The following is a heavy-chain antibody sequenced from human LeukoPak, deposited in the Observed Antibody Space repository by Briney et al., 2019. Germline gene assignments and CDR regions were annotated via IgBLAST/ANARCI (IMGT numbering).Heavy chain of an antibody. CDR3: AREYYYDSQWAFDI. Sequence: GRSLRLSCAASGFTFSSYAMYWVRQAPGKGLEWVAVISYDGSNKYYADSVKGRFTISRDNSKNTLYLQMNSLRAEDTAVYYCAREYYYDSQWAFDIWGQGTMVTVSS. CDR2: ISYDGSNK. CDR1: GFTFSSYA. V-gene: IGHV3-30-3*01. J-gene: IGHJ3*02. D-gene: IGHD3-22*01.